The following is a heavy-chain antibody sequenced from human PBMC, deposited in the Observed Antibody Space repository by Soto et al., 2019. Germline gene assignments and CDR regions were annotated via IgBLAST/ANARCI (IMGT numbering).Heavy chain of an antibody. CDR3: AALKQGTFESDTTFFDF. J-gene: IGHJ4*02. V-gene: IGHV4-39*01. Sequence: SETLSLTCTVSGGSISTSSYYWGWIRQSPGKGLEWIGDISYRGSTQYNPSLKGRVTISVDTSKNQFSLNLSSVTAADTAVYYCAALKQGTFESDTTFFDFWARGTLVTVS. CDR2: ISYRGST. D-gene: IGHD1-7*01. CDR1: GGSISTSSYY.